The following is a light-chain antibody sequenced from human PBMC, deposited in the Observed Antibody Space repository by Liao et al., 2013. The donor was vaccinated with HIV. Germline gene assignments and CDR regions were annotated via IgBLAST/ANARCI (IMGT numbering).Light chain of an antibody. CDR3: QVWEMSSDLRV. J-gene: IGLJ3*02. CDR2: YDS. V-gene: IGLV3-21*01. Sequence: SYELTQPPSVSVAPGKTARITCGGNNIGSKSVHWYQQKPGQAPVLVIYYDSDRPSGIPERFSGSNSGNTATLIISSVEAGDEAEYFCQVWEMSSDLRVFGGGTKLTVL. CDR1: NIGSKS.